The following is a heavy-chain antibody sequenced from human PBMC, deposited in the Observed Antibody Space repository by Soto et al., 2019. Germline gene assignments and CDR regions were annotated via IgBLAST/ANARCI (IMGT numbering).Heavy chain of an antibody. Sequence: GGSLRLSCTASGFTFSSYWMHWVRQAPGKGLVWVSRINSDGSSTSYADSVKGRFTISRDNAKNTLYLQMNSLRAEDTAVYYCARTRGATGAFDIWGQGTMVTVSS. CDR3: ARTRGATGAFDI. D-gene: IGHD1-26*01. J-gene: IGHJ3*02. CDR1: GFTFSSYW. CDR2: INSDGSST. V-gene: IGHV3-74*01.